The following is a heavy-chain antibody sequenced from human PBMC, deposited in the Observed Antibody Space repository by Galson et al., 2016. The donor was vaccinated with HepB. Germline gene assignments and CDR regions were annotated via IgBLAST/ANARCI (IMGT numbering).Heavy chain of an antibody. CDR3: AKEGDYSYDYYSMDV. V-gene: IGHV3-23*01. D-gene: IGHD4-17*01. J-gene: IGHJ6*02. Sequence: SLRLSCAASGFTFSSYAVSWVRQAPGKGLGWVISGRGGSTYYADSVEGRFTISRDNSKNTVYLQMNSLRAGDTAVYYCAKEGDYSYDYYSMDVWGQGTTVTVSS. CDR1: GFTFSSYA. CDR2: ISGRGGST.